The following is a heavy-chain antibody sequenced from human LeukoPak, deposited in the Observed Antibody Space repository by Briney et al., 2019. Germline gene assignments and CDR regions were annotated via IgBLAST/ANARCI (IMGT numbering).Heavy chain of an antibody. J-gene: IGHJ1*01. V-gene: IGHV4-34*01. D-gene: IGHD6-19*01. CDR3: ARGPAVAGTGEDQGSLLVYFQH. CDR1: GGSFSGYY. Sequence: KSSETQSLTCAVYGGSFSGYYWSWIRQPPGKGLEWIGEINHSGSTNYNPSLKSRVTISVDTSKNQFSLKLSSVTAADTAVYYCARGPAVAGTGEDQGSLLVYFQHWGQGTLVTVSS. CDR2: INHSGST.